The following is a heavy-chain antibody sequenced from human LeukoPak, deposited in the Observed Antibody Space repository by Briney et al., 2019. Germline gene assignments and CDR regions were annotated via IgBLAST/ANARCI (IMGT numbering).Heavy chain of an antibody. D-gene: IGHD6-13*01. CDR2: IYYSGST. Sequence: SETLSLTCAVYGGSFSGYYWSWIRQPPGKGLEWIGYIYYSGSTNYNPSLKSRVTISVDTSKNQFSLKLSSVTAADTAVYYCARGVRGREKKRSSWYMDYWGQGTLVTVSS. J-gene: IGHJ4*02. CDR3: ARGVRGREKKRSSWYMDY. CDR1: GGSFSGYY. V-gene: IGHV4-59*12.